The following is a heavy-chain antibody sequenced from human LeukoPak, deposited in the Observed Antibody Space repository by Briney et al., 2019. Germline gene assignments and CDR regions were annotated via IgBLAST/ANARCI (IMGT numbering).Heavy chain of an antibody. CDR3: ARGDTPDY. CDR2: IYYSGST. D-gene: IGHD5-18*01. Sequence: PSETLSLTCTVSGASISSSSYYWSWIRQPPGKGLEWIGYIYYSGSTNYNPSLKSRVTISVDTSKNQFSLKLSSVTAADTAVYYCARGDTPDYWGQGTLVTVSS. J-gene: IGHJ4*02. V-gene: IGHV4-61*01. CDR1: GASISSSSYY.